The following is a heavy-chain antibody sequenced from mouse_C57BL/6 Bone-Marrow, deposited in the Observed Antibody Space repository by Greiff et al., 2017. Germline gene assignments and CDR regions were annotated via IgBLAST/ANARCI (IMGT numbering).Heavy chain of an antibody. CDR3: ARNETCYGSRYRYFDV. CDR2: FYPGSGSI. V-gene: IGHV1-62-2*01. J-gene: IGHJ1*03. CDR1: GYTFTEYT. D-gene: IGHD1-1*01. Sequence: QVQLQQPGAELVKPGASVKLSCKASGYTFTEYTIHWVKQRSGQGLEWIGWFYPGSGSIKYNEKFKGKATLTVDKSSSTVYMELSRMTSEDSAVYYCARNETCYGSRYRYFDVWGTATTVT.